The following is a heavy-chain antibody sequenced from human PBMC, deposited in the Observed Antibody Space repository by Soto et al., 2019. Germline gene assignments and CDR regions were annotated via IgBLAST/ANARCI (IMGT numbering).Heavy chain of an antibody. CDR1: GFTFSSYG. CDR3: AKDRDIVVVVAASPDY. V-gene: IGHV3-30*18. Sequence: GGSLRLSCAASGFTFSSYGMHWVRQAPGKGLEWVAVISYDGSNKYYADSVKGRFTISRDNSKNKLYLQMNSLRAEDTVVYYCAKDRDIVVVVAASPDYWGQGTLVTVSS. J-gene: IGHJ4*02. CDR2: ISYDGSNK. D-gene: IGHD2-15*01.